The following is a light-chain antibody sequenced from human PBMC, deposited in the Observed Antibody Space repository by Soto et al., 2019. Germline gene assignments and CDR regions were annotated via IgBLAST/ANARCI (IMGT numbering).Light chain of an antibody. CDR3: QTSYSIPCP. J-gene: IGKJ1*01. CDR1: QSTRNY. V-gene: IGKV1-39*01. CDR2: ATS. Sequence: DIQMTQSPSSLSASVGDRVTITCRASQSTRNYLNWYQQRPGRAPRLLIYATSSLQSGVPSRFSGSGSGTDFTLTISSLQPEDFANYYCQTSYSIPCPYGQRTKVDIK.